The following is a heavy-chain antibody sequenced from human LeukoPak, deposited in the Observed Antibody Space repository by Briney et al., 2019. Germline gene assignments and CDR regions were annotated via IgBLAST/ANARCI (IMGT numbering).Heavy chain of an antibody. CDR3: ARSYSSSPQDY. Sequence: SETLSLTCAVYGGSFSGYYWSWIRQPPGKGLEWIGEINHSGSTNYNPSLKGRVTISVDTSKNQFSLKLSSVTAADTAVYYCARSYSSSPQDYWGQGTLVTVSS. CDR2: INHSGST. V-gene: IGHV4-34*01. J-gene: IGHJ4*02. CDR1: GGSFSGYY. D-gene: IGHD6-13*01.